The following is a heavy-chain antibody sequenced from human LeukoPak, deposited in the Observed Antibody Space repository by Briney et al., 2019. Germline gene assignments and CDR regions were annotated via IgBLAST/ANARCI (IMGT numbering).Heavy chain of an antibody. D-gene: IGHD5-24*01. CDR1: GFTFSSYS. CDR3: ARGRDGSQSPIDD. Sequence: NPGGSLRLSCAASGFTFSSYSMNWVRQAPGKGLEWVSSISSSSSYIYYADSVKGRFTISRDNAKNSLYLQMNSPRAEDTAVYYCARGRDGSQSPIDDWGQGTLVTVSS. V-gene: IGHV3-21*01. J-gene: IGHJ4*02. CDR2: ISSSSSYI.